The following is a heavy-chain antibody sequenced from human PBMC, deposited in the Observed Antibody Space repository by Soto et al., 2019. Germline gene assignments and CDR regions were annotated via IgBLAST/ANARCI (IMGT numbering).Heavy chain of an antibody. CDR1: GYTFTSYG. Sequence: QVQLVQSGAEVKKPGASVKVSCKASGYTFTSYGISWVRQAPGQGLEWMGWISAYNGNTNYAQKLQGRVTMTTDTSTSTAYMELRSVRSDDTAVYYCARGRSGYYDFWSRGIGMDVWGQGTTVTVSS. D-gene: IGHD3-3*01. CDR2: ISAYNGNT. CDR3: ARGRSGYYDFWSRGIGMDV. J-gene: IGHJ6*02. V-gene: IGHV1-18*04.